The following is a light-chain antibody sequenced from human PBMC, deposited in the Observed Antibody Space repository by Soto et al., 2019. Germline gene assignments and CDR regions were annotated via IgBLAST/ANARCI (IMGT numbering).Light chain of an antibody. J-gene: IGKJ1*01. Sequence: DIQMIQSPSSLSASVGDRVTITCRASQDISSFLAWYQQKPGKVPKLLIYAASTLQSGVPSRFSGSGSGTDFTLTISSLQPEDFATYFCQKYNGAPQTFDQGTKVDIK. CDR2: AAS. CDR3: QKYNGAPQT. V-gene: IGKV1-27*01. CDR1: QDISSF.